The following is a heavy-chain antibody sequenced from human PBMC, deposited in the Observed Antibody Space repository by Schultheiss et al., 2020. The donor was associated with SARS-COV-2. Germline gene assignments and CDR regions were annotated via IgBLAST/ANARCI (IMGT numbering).Heavy chain of an antibody. V-gene: IGHV1-46*01. CDR2: INPSGGST. CDR1: GYTFTSYY. CDR3: ARGTNHAFDI. J-gene: IGHJ3*02. Sequence: ASVKVSCKASGYTFTSYYMHWVRQAPGQGLEWMGIINPSGGSTSYGQKFQGRFTMTRYTSTSTAYMELSSLRSADTAVYYCARGTNHAFDIWGQGTMVTVS.